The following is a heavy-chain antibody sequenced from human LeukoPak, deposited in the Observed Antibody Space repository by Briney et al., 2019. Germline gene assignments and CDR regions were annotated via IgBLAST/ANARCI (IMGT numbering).Heavy chain of an antibody. CDR1: GFTFSSYG. J-gene: IGHJ4*02. V-gene: IGHV3-33*08. D-gene: IGHD4-4*01. Sequence: PGGSLRLSCAASGFTFSSYGMHWVRQAPGKGLEWVAVIWYDGGNKYYADSVKGRFTISRDNSKNTLYLQMNSLRAEDTAVYYCARSQLYSNYVFDYWGQGTLVTVSS. CDR3: ARSQLYSNYVFDY. CDR2: IWYDGGNK.